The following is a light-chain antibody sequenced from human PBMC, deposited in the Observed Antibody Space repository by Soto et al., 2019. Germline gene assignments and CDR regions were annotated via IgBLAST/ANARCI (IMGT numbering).Light chain of an antibody. Sequence: QAVVTQPPSVSGAPGQRVTISCAGSDSNIGAGYDVHWYQNLPGTAPRLLIYGNTNRPSGVPDRFSGSKSGTSASLAITGLQAEDEAHYYCQSYDTSLSGWLFGGGTKLTVL. J-gene: IGLJ3*02. CDR3: QSYDTSLSGWL. CDR2: GNT. CDR1: DSNIGAGYD. V-gene: IGLV1-40*01.